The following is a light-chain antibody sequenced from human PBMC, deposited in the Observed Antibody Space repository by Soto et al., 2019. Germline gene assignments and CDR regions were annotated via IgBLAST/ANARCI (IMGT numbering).Light chain of an antibody. Sequence: EIVLTQSPGTLSLSPGERATLSCRASQSVSSSYLAWYQQKPGQAPRLLIYGASSRATGIPDMFSGSGSGTVFTLTISRLEPEDFAVYYCQQYGSSPQGAFGQGTKVEIK. V-gene: IGKV3-20*01. CDR3: QQYGSSPQGA. CDR1: QSVSSSY. CDR2: GAS. J-gene: IGKJ1*01.